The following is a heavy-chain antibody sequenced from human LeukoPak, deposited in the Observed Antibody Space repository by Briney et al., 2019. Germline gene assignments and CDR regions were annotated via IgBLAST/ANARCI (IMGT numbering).Heavy chain of an antibody. D-gene: IGHD2-2*01. Sequence: GGSLRLSCAASGFTFSNYGMHWVRQAPGKGLEWVAVISYDGRNIHYPDSVKGRFTISRDISTDTLWLQMDSLRTEDTAVYYCAKGPLRGTAAAIDYWGQGTLVTVSS. CDR3: AKGPLRGTAAAIDY. CDR1: GFTFSNYG. J-gene: IGHJ4*02. V-gene: IGHV3-30*18. CDR2: ISYDGRNI.